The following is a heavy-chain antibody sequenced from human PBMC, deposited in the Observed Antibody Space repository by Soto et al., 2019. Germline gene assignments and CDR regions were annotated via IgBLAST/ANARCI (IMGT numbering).Heavy chain of an antibody. V-gene: IGHV4-34*01. Sequence: QVQLQQWGAGLLKPSETLSLTCAVYGGSFSDDYWSWIRQPPGKGLEWIGEINHSGSTNYNPSLKSRVTISVDTSKNQFSQKLSSVTAADTAVYYCARRAPMVRGLLAYWGQGTLVTVSS. CDR2: INHSGST. CDR3: ARRAPMVRGLLAY. CDR1: GGSFSDDY. D-gene: IGHD3-10*01. J-gene: IGHJ1*01.